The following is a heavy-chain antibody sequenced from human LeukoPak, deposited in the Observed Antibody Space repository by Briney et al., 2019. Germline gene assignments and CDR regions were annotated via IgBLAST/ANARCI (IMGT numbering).Heavy chain of an antibody. V-gene: IGHV1-18*04. CDR3: ARVPAAYDFWSGYGDY. Sequence: GASVKVSCKASGYTFIRHGIIWVRQAPGQGLEWMGWINANNGNTNYAQKVQGRVTMTTDTSTTTAYMELRNVRSDDTAVYYCARVPAAYDFWSGYGDYWGQGTLVTVSS. CDR1: GYTFIRHG. J-gene: IGHJ4*02. D-gene: IGHD3-3*01. CDR2: INANNGNT.